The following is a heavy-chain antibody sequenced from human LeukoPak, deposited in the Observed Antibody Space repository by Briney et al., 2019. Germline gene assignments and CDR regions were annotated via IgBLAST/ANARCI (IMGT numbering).Heavy chain of an antibody. CDR1: GGTFSSYA. CDR3: ARATIAFDI. D-gene: IGHD4/OR15-4a*01. J-gene: IGHJ3*02. Sequence: GASVKFSCKASGGTFSSYAISWVRQAPGQGLEWMGWMNPNSGNTGYAQKFQGRVTITRNTSISTAYMELSSLRSEDTAVYYCARATIAFDIWGQGTMVTVSS. V-gene: IGHV1-8*03. CDR2: MNPNSGNT.